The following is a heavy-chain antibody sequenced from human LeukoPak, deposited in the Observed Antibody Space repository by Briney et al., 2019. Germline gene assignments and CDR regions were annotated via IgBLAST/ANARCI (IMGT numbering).Heavy chain of an antibody. D-gene: IGHD3-22*01. CDR1: GGSISSSSYY. V-gene: IGHV4-39*01. Sequence: AETLSLTCTVSGGSISSSSYYWGWIRQPPGKGLEWIGSIYYSGSTYYNPSLKSRVTISVDTSKNQFSLKLSSVTAADTAVYYCARTITMIVVVIAFDIWGQGTMVTVSS. CDR3: ARTITMIVVVIAFDI. CDR2: IYYSGST. J-gene: IGHJ3*02.